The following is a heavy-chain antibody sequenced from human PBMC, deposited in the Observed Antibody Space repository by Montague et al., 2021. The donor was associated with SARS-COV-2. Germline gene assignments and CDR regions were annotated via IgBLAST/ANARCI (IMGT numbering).Heavy chain of an antibody. CDR2: INHRGST. J-gene: IGHJ4*02. CDR1: GGSFSIYY. CDR3: ARGQEVCAIVGDFNY. D-gene: IGHD2-21*01. V-gene: IGHV4-34*01. Sequence: SETLSLTCSVAGGSFSIYYWSWVRQPPGKGLEWIGEINHRGSTNNNPSLKTRVTISIDTPKNQFSLKLSSVTAADTAVYYCARGQEVCAIVGDFNYWGQGTLVTVS.